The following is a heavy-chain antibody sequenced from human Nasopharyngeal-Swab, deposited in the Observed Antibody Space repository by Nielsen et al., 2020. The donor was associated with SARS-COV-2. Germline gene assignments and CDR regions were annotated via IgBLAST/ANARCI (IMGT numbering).Heavy chain of an antibody. Sequence: WIRQPPGKALEWLAHIFSNDEKSYSTSLKNRLTISKDTSKSQVVLTMTNIDPVDTATYYCARIWGYYYGSGSYYYFDYWGQGTLVTAPQ. CDR2: IFSNDEK. CDR3: ARIWGYYYGSGSYYYFDY. V-gene: IGHV2-26*01. J-gene: IGHJ4*02. D-gene: IGHD3-10*01.